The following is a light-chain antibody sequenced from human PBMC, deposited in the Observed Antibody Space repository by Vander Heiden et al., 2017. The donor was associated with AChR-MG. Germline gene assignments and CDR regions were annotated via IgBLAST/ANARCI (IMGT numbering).Light chain of an antibody. CDR1: QTIGRD. Sequence: EIMLTQSPGTVSVSAGERATLSCRASQTIGRDLVWYQKKPGQAPTLLIYDVSDRATGIPARFAGIGSGTDFTLTISSLQPEDPAVYYCQQRSDWPWTFGQGTTV. CDR2: DVS. J-gene: IGKJ1*01. CDR3: QQRSDWPWT. V-gene: IGKV3-11*01.